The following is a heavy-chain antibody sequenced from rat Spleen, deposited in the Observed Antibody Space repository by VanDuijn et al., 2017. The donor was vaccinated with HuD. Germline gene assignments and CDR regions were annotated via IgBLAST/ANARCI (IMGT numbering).Heavy chain of an antibody. CDR3: ARLWDS. J-gene: IGHJ2*01. CDR2: INHGGSAT. Sequence: EVQLVESGGGLVQPGRSLRLSCGASGFTFNDYNMAWVRQAPKKGLEWVATINHGGSATYYRDSVKGRFTISRDNAKSTLYLQLDSLRSEDTAAYYCARLWDSWGQGVMVTVSS. CDR1: GFTFNDYN. V-gene: IGHV5-7*01.